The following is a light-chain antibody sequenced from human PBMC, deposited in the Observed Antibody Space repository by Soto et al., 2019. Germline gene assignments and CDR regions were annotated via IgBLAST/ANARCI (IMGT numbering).Light chain of an antibody. CDR3: QHSYSTPRT. V-gene: IGKV1-39*01. CDR2: AAS. CDR1: QSISSY. Sequence: DIQMTQSPSSLSASVGDRVTITCRASQSISSYLNWYQQKPGKAPKLLIYAASSLQSGVASRFSGSGSVTDFTFTISSLQPEDFATYYCQHSYSTPRTFGQGTKVDIK. J-gene: IGKJ1*01.